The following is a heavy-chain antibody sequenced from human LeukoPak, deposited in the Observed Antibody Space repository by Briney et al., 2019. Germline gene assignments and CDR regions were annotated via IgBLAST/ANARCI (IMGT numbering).Heavy chain of an antibody. CDR2: ISAYNSNT. D-gene: IGHD3-22*01. CDR3: ARGLDYYDTSGSPGLMH. J-gene: IGHJ1*01. V-gene: IGHV1-18*04. Sequence: GASVKVSCKASGYTFTDYYMHWVRQAPGQGLEWMGWISAYNSNTNYAQKLQGRVTMTTDTSTSTAYMELRSLRSDDTAVYYCARGLDYYDTSGSPGLMHWGQGTLVTVSS. CDR1: GYTFTDYY.